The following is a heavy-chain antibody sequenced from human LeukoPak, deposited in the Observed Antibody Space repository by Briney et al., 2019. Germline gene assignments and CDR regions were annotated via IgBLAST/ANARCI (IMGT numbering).Heavy chain of an antibody. CDR3: ARITGPGTNWLFDY. Sequence: EPSETLSLTCVVSGYSISSGSYWAWIRQPPGRGLEWIGSVYHSGKTYYNPSLMSPVTISVDTSKNQFSLNLISVTAADTAVYYCARITGPGTNWLFDYWGQGTLVTVSS. CDR2: VYHSGKT. J-gene: IGHJ4*02. CDR1: GYSISSGSY. D-gene: IGHD1-1*01. V-gene: IGHV4-38-2*01.